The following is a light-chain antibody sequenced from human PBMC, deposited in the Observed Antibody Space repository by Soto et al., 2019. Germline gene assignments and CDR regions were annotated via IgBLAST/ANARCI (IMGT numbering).Light chain of an antibody. V-gene: IGKV1-39*01. CDR3: QQNYGTWT. J-gene: IGKJ1*01. Sequence: DIPLTQSPSFLSASVGDSVTITCRASQTITSHLNWYQQKQGKAPKALIYAASSLHSGVPSRFSGSGSGTDFSLTISSLQPDDFATYYCQQNYGTWTFGQGTKVEVK. CDR1: QTITSH. CDR2: AAS.